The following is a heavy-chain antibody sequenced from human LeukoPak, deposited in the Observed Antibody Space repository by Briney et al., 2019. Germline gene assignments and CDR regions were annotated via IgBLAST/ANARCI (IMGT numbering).Heavy chain of an antibody. Sequence: SETLSLTCTVSGGSISSYYWSWIRQPPGKGLEWIGYIYTSGRTNYNPSLKSRVTISVATSKNQFSLKLSSVTAADTAVYYCARRGYGGYDDYWGQGTLVTVSS. D-gene: IGHD5-12*01. CDR1: GGSISSYY. CDR3: ARRGYGGYDDY. J-gene: IGHJ4*02. V-gene: IGHV4-4*09. CDR2: IYTSGRT.